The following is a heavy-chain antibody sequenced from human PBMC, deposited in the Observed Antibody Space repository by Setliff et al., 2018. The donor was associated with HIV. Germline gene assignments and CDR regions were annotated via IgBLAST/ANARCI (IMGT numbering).Heavy chain of an antibody. V-gene: IGHV1-3*01. CDR1: GYTFTAYP. Sequence: ASGEVSCKASGYTFTAYPMHWVRQVPGQSLEWMGWINSVNHETILSQKFQDRIIITKDTSANAAYMELSSLTSEDTAVYYCAREWTGGWLVGDYWGQGTLVTVSS. D-gene: IGHD6-19*01. CDR2: INSVNHET. J-gene: IGHJ4*02. CDR3: AREWTGGWLVGDY.